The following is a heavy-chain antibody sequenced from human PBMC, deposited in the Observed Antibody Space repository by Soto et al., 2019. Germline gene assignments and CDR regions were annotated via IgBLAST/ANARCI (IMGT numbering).Heavy chain of an antibody. CDR1: GCSISGYN. D-gene: IGHD3-10*01. Sequence: SETLSLTCTGPGCSISGYNWVWIRQPSGKGLEWIGRIYTSGSTNYNPSLKRRVTMSVDTSKYQFSLKLSSVTAADTAVYYCARDLKFGQADYWGQGSQVT. CDR2: IYTSGST. CDR3: ARDLKFGQADY. V-gene: IGHV4-4*07. J-gene: IGHJ4*02.